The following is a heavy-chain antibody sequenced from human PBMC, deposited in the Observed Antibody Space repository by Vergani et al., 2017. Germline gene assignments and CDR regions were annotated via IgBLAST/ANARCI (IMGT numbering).Heavy chain of an antibody. D-gene: IGHD1-7*01. CDR2: IRYVGSRR. Sequence: QVQLVEWGGGVVKPGGSLRLTCTASGFIFSSHGLPWVRQAPGKGLEWVAFIRYVGSRRDYGEYVKGRFTISRDNSKNMVYIQMNSLRPEDTAVYYCVKGKGTFENWGQGTLVTVSS. J-gene: IGHJ4*02. V-gene: IGHV3-30*02. CDR1: GFIFSSHG. CDR3: VKGKGTFEN.